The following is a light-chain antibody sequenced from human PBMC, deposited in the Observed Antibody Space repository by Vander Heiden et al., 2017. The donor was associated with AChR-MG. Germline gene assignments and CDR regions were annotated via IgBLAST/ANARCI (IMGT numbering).Light chain of an antibody. CDR2: AAS. V-gene: IGKV1-9*01. Sequence: IQLTQSPSSLSASVGDRVTITCRASQGISSYLAWYQQRPGKAPKLLIYAASTLQSGVPSRFSVSGSGTDFTLTISSLQPEDFATYYVQQLIGSPFTVGQGTRLEMK. CDR3: QQLIGSPFT. J-gene: IGKJ5*01. CDR1: QGISSY.